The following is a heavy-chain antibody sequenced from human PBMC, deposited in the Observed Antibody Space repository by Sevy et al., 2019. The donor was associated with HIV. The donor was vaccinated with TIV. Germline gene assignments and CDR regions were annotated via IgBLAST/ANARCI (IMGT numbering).Heavy chain of an antibody. J-gene: IGHJ3*01. V-gene: IGHV3-23*01. CDR2: LSVIGGTT. Sequence: GGSLRLSCAASGFTFFSHVMSWVRQAPGKGLEWVSGLSVIGGTTNYEDSVKGRFSISRDNSRNKRYLQMGSLRIEDTAVYYCATGTTDSSISWVFDVWGQGTMVTVSS. D-gene: IGHD6-13*01. CDR1: GFTFFSHV. CDR3: ATGTTDSSISWVFDV.